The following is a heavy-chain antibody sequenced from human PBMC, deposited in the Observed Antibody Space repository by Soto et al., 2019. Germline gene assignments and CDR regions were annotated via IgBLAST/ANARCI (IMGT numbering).Heavy chain of an antibody. Sequence: QVQLVQSGAEVKKPGASVKDSCKASGYTFTSYAMHWVRQAPGQRLEWMGWINAGNGNTKYSQKFQGRVTITRDTSASTADMELSSLRSEDTAVYYWARGPGGPDGPGDYWGQGTLVTVSS. D-gene: IGHD2-15*01. CDR3: ARGPGGPDGPGDY. CDR1: GYTFTSYA. CDR2: INAGNGNT. J-gene: IGHJ4*02. V-gene: IGHV1-3*01.